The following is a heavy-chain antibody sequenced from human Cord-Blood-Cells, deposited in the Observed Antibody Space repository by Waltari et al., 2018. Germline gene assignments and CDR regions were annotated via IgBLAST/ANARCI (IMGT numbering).Heavy chain of an antibody. CDR1: GYTFTGYY. D-gene: IGHD5-12*01. CDR2: INANSEGK. V-gene: IGHV1-2*02. CDR3: ARVVATNGY. J-gene: IGHJ4*02. Sequence: QVQLVQSGAEVKKPGASVKVSCKASGYTFTGYYMHWVRQAPGHGLEWMGWINANSEGKKYAQKCEGRVTMTRDTSSSTAYMELSRLRSDDTAVYYCARVVATNGYWGQGTLVTVSS.